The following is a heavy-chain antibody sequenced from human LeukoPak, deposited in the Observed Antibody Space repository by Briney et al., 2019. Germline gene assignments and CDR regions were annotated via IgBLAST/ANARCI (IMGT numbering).Heavy chain of an antibody. CDR2: ISAYNGNT. D-gene: IGHD5-18*01. V-gene: IGHV1-18*01. Sequence: GASVKVSCKASGYTFTSYGISWVRQAPGQGLEWMGWISAYNGNTNYAQKLQGRVTMTTDTSTSTAYMELRSLRPDDTAVYYCARDDTWILGPHAFDIWGQGTMVTVSS. J-gene: IGHJ3*02. CDR3: ARDDTWILGPHAFDI. CDR1: GYTFTSYG.